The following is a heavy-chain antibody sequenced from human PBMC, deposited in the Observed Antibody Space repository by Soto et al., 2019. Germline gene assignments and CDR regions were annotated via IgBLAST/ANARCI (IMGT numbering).Heavy chain of an antibody. Sequence: ESGGGVVQPGRSLRLSCAASGFTFSSYGMHWVRQAPGKGLEWVAVISYDGSNKYYADSVKGRFTISRDNSKNTLYLQMNSLRAEDTAVYYCAKEHYYGSGSYCFDYWGQGTLVTVSS. V-gene: IGHV3-30*18. J-gene: IGHJ4*02. CDR1: GFTFSSYG. CDR3: AKEHYYGSGSYCFDY. CDR2: ISYDGSNK. D-gene: IGHD3-10*01.